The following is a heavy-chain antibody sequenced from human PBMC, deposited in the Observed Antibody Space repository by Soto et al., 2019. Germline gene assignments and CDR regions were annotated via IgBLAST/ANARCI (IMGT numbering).Heavy chain of an antibody. CDR2: ISGGGCST. J-gene: IGHJ3*02. D-gene: IGHD6-13*01. V-gene: IGHV3-23*01. CDR1: GFTFSSYA. Sequence: GGSLRLSCAASGFTFSSYAMSWVRQAPGKGLEWVSAISGGGCSTYYADSVKGRFTISRDNSKNTLYLQMNSLRAEDPGVYYGAKQCIAAAGNAFDIWGQGTMVTVSS. CDR3: AKQCIAAAGNAFDI.